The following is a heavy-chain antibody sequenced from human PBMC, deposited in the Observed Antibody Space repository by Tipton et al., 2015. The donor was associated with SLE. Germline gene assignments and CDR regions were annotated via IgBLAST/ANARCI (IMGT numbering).Heavy chain of an antibody. CDR3: ARGSSWYH. Sequence: TLSLTCTVSGGSISSGSYYWSWIRQPAGKGLEWIGRIYTSGSTNYNPSLKSRVTISVDKSKNQFSLKLSSVTAADTAVYYCARGSSWYHWGQGTLVTVSS. V-gene: IGHV4-61*02. CDR2: IYTSGST. D-gene: IGHD6-13*01. CDR1: GGSISSGSYY. J-gene: IGHJ5*02.